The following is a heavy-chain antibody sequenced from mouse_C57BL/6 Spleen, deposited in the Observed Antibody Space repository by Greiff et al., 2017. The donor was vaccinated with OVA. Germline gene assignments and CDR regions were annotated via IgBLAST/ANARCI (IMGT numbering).Heavy chain of an antibody. V-gene: IGHV1-69*01. Sequence: VQLQQPGAELVMPGASVKLSCKASGYTFTSYWMHWVKQRPGQGLEWIGEIDPSDSYTNYNQKFKGKSTLTVDKSSSTAYMQLSSLTSEDSAVYYCARGGPPFAYWGQGTLVTVSA. J-gene: IGHJ3*01. CDR2: IDPSDSYT. CDR3: ARGGPPFAY. CDR1: GYTFTSYW.